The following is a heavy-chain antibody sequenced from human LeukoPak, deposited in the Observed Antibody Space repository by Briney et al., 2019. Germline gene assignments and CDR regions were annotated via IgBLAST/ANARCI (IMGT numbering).Heavy chain of an antibody. CDR1: GYTFTSYD. D-gene: IGHD3-10*01. CDR2: MNPNSGNR. J-gene: IGHJ4*02. V-gene: IGHV1-8*01. Sequence: ASVKVSCKASGYTFTSYDINWVRQATGQGLEWMGWMNPNSGNRGYAQKFQGRVTMTRNTSISTAYMELSSLRSEDTAVYYCARGYYYGSGSYYGRGFDYWGQGTLVTVSS. CDR3: ARGYYYGSGSYYGRGFDY.